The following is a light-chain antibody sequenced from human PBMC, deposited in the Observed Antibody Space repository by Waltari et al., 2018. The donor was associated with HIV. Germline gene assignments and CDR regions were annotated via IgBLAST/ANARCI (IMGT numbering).Light chain of an antibody. CDR2: AAS. V-gene: IGKV1-9*01. Sequence: DIQLTQSPAILSASVGDRVPIICRASEPISSDLDWFQQKAGKAPKRLIFAASTLQTGVPQRFSGSGSGTQVTLTVTSLQPEDFATYCCQQHNSFPITFGGGTKV. CDR3: QQHNSFPIT. CDR1: EPISSD. J-gene: IGKJ4*01.